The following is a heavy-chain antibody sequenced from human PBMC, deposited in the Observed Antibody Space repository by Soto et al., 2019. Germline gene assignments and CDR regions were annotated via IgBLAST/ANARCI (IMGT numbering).Heavy chain of an antibody. J-gene: IGHJ6*02. CDR2: IYRSGNA. D-gene: IGHD4-4*01. V-gene: IGHV4-31*03. Sequence: SETLSLTCTVSGGSISSGGYYWSWIRQLPGKGLEWMGYIYRSGNAYYNPSLESRLTISVDTSKNQFSLKLSSVTAADTAVYYCASVARWGTTVTYYYYYGMDVWGQGTTVTVSS. CDR1: GGSISSGGYY. CDR3: ASVARWGTTVTYYYYYGMDV.